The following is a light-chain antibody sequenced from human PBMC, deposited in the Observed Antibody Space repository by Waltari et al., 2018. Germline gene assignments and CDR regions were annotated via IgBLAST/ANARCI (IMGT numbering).Light chain of an antibody. V-gene: IGLV1-44*01. CDR1: APHIGHNV. CDR3: AAWDDSLNGRWV. J-gene: IGLJ3*02. Sequence: QSVLTQPPSAYGTPGQGVTISCSGAAPHIGHNVVNWYQQVPGKAPKLLIYRTYRRPAGVPDRFSGSKSGTSASLAISGLQSEDEADYYCAAWDDSLNGRWVFGGGTKVTVL. CDR2: RTY.